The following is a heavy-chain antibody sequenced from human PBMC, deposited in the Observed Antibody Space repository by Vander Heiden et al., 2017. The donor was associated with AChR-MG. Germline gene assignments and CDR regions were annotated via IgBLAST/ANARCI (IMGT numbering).Heavy chain of an antibody. J-gene: IGHJ4*02. CDR1: GGSFSDYY. CDR2: IDHSGTT. CDR3: ARSGQLDNY. D-gene: IGHD1-1*01. V-gene: IGHV4-34*01. Sequence: QVQLHQWGAGLLKPSETLSLTCAVYGGSFSDYYWGWIRPPPGRGLEWIGEIDHSGTTNYNPSLKSRVTMSVDTSKNQFSLKLTSVTAADTALYYCARSGQLDNYWGQGTLVTVSP.